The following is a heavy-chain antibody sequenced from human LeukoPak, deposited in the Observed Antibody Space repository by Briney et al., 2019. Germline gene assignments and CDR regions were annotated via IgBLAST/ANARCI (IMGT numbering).Heavy chain of an antibody. CDR3: ARSITMVRGVLGYSDY. Sequence: PSETLSLTCTVSGGSISSYYWSWIRQPPGKGLEWIGYIYYSGSTNYNPSLKSRVTISVDTSKNQFSLKLSSVTAADTAVYYCARSITMVRGVLGYSDYWGQGTLVTVSS. V-gene: IGHV4-59*01. CDR2: IYYSGST. CDR1: GGSISSYY. J-gene: IGHJ4*02. D-gene: IGHD3-10*01.